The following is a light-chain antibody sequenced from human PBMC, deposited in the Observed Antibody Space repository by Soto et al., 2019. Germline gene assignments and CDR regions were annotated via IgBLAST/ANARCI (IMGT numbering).Light chain of an antibody. CDR1: SSDVGSYSR. CDR3: CSYAGSSAYL. Sequence: QSALTQPHSVSGSTGQSVTISCTGTSSDVGSYSRVSWYQQPPGRAPKLIIYDVTKRPSGVPGRFSASKSGNTASLTISGLQAEDEADYYCCSYAGSSAYLFGTGTKVTVL. J-gene: IGLJ1*01. V-gene: IGLV2-11*01. CDR2: DVT.